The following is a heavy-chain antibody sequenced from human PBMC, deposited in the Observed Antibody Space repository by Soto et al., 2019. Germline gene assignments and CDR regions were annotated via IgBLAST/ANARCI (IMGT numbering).Heavy chain of an antibody. CDR1: GFNFSDYY. CDR2: ISSSGSTR. D-gene: IGHD5-12*01. J-gene: IGHJ2*01. CDR3: AREQRWLQFGNRYCYFER. Sequence: QVQLVESGGGLVKPGGSLRLSCAASGFNFSDYYMSWIRQAPGKGLEWVSYISSSGSTRYFADSVKGRFTISRDNAKNSLDLQINSLRAKDSAVYYCAREQRWLQFGNRYCYFERWGRGTLVTVSS. V-gene: IGHV3-11*01.